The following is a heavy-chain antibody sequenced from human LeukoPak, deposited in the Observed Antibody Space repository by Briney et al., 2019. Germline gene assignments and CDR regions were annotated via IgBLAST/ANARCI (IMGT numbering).Heavy chain of an antibody. D-gene: IGHD6-13*01. J-gene: IGHJ4*02. CDR1: GFTFSSYA. Sequence: GGSLRLPCAASGFTFSSYAMSWVRQAPGQGLQWVSVISGGGGSTYYSDSVKGRFTISRDNSKNTLYLQMNILRAEDTAVYYCAKGDSSSWSDTYYFDYWGQGTLVTVSS. CDR3: AKGDSSSWSDTYYFDY. CDR2: ISGGGGST. V-gene: IGHV3-23*01.